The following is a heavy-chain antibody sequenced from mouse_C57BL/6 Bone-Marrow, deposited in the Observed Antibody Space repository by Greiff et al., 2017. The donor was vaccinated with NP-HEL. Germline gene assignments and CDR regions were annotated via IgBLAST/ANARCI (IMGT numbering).Heavy chain of an antibody. CDR1: GYTFTSYW. V-gene: IGHV1-64*01. J-gene: IGHJ1*03. D-gene: IGHD2-1*01. CDR2: IHPNSGST. Sequence: VQLQQPGAELVKPGASVKLSCKASGYTFTSYWMHWVKQRPGPGLEWIGMIHPNSGSTNYNEKFKSKATLTVDKSSSTAYMQLSSLTSEDSAVYYCALYGNYWYFDVWGTGTTVTVSS. CDR3: ALYGNYWYFDV.